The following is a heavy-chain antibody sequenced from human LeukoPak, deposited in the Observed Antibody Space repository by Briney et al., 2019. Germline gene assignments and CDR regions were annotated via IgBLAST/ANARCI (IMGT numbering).Heavy chain of an antibody. D-gene: IGHD5-18*01. CDR2: IYYSGST. CDR3: ARHRGKYSHHDAFDI. J-gene: IGHJ3*02. V-gene: IGHV4-39*01. Sequence: SETVSLTCTVSGGSISSSGYYWACIRQPPGKGLEWIGSIYYSGSTYYNPSLKSRVTISVDTSKNQFSLKLSSVTAADTAVYYCARHRGKYSHHDAFDIWGQGTMVTVSS. CDR1: GGSISSSGYY.